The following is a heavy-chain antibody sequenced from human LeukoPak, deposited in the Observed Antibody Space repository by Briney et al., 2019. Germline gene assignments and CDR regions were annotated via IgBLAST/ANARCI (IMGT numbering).Heavy chain of an antibody. Sequence: GGSLRLSCAASGFTFSSNWMHWVRQAPGKGLVWVSRINSDGSRTSYADSVKGRFTISRDNAKNTLYRQMNSLRAEDTAVYYCARDGPGTGFYFDYWGQGTLVTVSS. CDR3: ARDGPGTGFYFDY. V-gene: IGHV3-74*01. CDR1: GFTFSSNW. CDR2: INSDGSRT. D-gene: IGHD3/OR15-3a*01. J-gene: IGHJ4*02.